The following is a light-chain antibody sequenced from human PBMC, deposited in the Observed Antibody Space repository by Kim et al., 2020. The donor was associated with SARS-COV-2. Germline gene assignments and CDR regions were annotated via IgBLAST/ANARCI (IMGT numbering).Light chain of an antibody. J-gene: IGKJ5*01. Sequence: PGERATLSCRASQNIGIYLAWYQQKPXQAPRLLIYHASNRATGIPARFSGSGSGTDFTLTISSLEPEDFAVYYCQQRSNWPITFGQGTRLEI. V-gene: IGKV3-11*01. CDR2: HAS. CDR3: QQRSNWPIT. CDR1: QNIGIY.